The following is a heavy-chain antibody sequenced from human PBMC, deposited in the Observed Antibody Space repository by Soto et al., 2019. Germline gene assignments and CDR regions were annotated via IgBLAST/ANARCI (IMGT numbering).Heavy chain of an antibody. Sequence: ASVKVSFKASGYTFTSSGISWVRQAPGQGPEWMGWISTYNGNTNYAQNLQGRVTMTTDTSTSTAYMELRGLRSDDTAVYYCARTVAGYFDYWGQGTLVTVSS. CDR2: ISTYNGNT. J-gene: IGHJ4*02. V-gene: IGHV1-18*01. CDR1: GYTFTSSG. CDR3: ARTVAGYFDY. D-gene: IGHD6-19*01.